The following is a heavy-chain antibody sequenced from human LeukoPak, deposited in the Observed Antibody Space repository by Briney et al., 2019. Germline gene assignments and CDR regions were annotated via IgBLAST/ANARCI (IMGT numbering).Heavy chain of an antibody. CDR3: ARDRMDTGTYFDY. J-gene: IGHJ4*02. V-gene: IGHV1-18*01. Sequence: SVKVSCKASGYTFTTYGITWVRQAPGQGLEWMGWISTYNGNTNYAQKLQGRVTMTTDTSTSTAYMELRSLRSDDTAMYYCARDRMDTGTYFDYWGQGTLVTVSS. D-gene: IGHD5-18*01. CDR2: ISTYNGNT. CDR1: GYTFTTYG.